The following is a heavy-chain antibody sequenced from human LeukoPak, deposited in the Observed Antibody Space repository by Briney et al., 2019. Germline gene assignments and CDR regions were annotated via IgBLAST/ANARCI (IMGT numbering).Heavy chain of an antibody. J-gene: IGHJ5*02. Sequence: PETLSLTCAVYIDSFSNYHWNWIRQTPAKGMEWIGEVNESGGTNISPSLRSRVILSVDTSKNQFSLKLISVTVADTAIYYCARGQGATVPQVGKNWFDPWGQGTRVTVSS. CDR2: VNESGGT. CDR1: IDSFSNYH. CDR3: ARGQGATVPQVGKNWFDP. V-gene: IGHV4-34*01. D-gene: IGHD1-26*01.